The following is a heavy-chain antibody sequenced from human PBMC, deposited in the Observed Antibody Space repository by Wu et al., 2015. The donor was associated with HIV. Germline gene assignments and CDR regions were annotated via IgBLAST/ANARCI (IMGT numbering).Heavy chain of an antibody. Sequence: QAQLVQSGGEVRKPGASVRVSCTTSGYTFTRYGIHWVRQAPGQGLEWMGRLNPNSGDADYAPKFQDRVTIFRDTSISTAYMDLGRLRLDDTAVYYCACGIQAGGANYWGQGTLITVSS. V-gene: IGHV1-2*02. CDR3: ACGIQAGGANY. D-gene: IGHD5-18*01. CDR2: LNPNSGDA. CDR1: GYTFTRYG. J-gene: IGHJ4*02.